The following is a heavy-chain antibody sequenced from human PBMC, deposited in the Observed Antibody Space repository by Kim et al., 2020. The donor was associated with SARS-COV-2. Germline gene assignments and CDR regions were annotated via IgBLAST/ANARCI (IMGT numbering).Heavy chain of an antibody. D-gene: IGHD3-3*01. J-gene: IGHJ4*02. CDR1: GFTFSDYY. V-gene: IGHV3-11*06. CDR3: ARSSTDFWSGYYTGNLDF. Sequence: GGSLRLSCAVSGFTFSDYYMSWIRQAPGKGLEWVSYISSSSSYTDYADSVKGRFTISRDNAKSSLYLQMNSLRGEDTAVYYCARSSTDFWSGYYTGNLDFWGQGALVTVSS. CDR2: ISSSSSYT.